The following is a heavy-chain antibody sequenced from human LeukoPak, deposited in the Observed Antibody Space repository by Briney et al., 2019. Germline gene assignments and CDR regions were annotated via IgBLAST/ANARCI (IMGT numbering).Heavy chain of an antibody. CDR2: IYYRSKWYS. V-gene: IGHV6-1*01. D-gene: IGHD3-10*01. J-gene: IGHJ5*02. CDR3: TGGGLVRGTLHWFDP. CDR1: GDSVSGGSAG. Sequence: PSQTLSLTCAISGDSVSGGSAGWNWIRQSPSSGLEWLGRIYYRSKWYSDYAISLKSRITINPDTSRNQFSLQLNSVTHDDTAVYYCTGGGLVRGTLHWFDPWGQGTLVTVSS.